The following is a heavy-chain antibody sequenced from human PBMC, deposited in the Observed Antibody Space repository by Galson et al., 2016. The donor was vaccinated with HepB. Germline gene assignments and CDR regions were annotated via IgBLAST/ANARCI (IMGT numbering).Heavy chain of an antibody. CDR1: GYTLTDYY. J-gene: IGHJ6*02. D-gene: IGHD2-15*01. CDR3: AKERYCSGGYCYSGRPGADMDV. V-gene: IGHV1-2*02. CDR2: INPNSGGT. Sequence: SVKVSCKASGYTLTDYYIHWVRQAPGQGLEWMGWINPNSGGTNYAQKFQGRVTMTRDTSISTAYMELSGLKSDDTAVYYCAKERYCSGGYCYSGRPGADMDVWGQGTTVTVSS.